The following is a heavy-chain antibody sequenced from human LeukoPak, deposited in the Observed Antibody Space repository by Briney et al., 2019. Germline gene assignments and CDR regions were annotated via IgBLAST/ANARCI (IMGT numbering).Heavy chain of an antibody. CDR2: IWDDASGNNK. CDR1: GFPFSSYG. V-gene: IGHV3-33*01. Sequence: GRSLRLSCVASGFPFSSYGIHWVRQAPARGLEWVGVIWDDASGNNKYYGDSVRGRFTISRDNSMNTAYLHMNSLRAEDTAVYYCARDLYKHFFDSWGQGTLVTVSS. J-gene: IGHJ4*02. CDR3: ARDLYKHFFDS. D-gene: IGHD1-14*01.